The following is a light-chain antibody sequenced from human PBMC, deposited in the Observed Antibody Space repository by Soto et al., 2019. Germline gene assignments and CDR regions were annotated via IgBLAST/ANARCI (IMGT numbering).Light chain of an antibody. CDR2: DAS. Sequence: DIQMTQSPSSVSASVGDRVTITCRASQDVRKYLSWYQQKARKAPKLLIYDASNLETGVPSRFSGSGSGTDFTFTISSLQPEDIATYYCQQRHNLPHTFGPGTKVDIK. J-gene: IGKJ3*01. V-gene: IGKV1-33*01. CDR3: QQRHNLPHT. CDR1: QDVRKY.